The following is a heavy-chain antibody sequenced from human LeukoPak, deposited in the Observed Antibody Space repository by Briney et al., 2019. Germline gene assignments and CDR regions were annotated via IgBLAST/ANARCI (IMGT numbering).Heavy chain of an antibody. Sequence: GGPLRLSCAASGFTFSSYSMNWVRQAPGKGLEWVSSISSSSSYIYYADSVKGRFTISRDNAKNSLYLQMNSLRAEDTAVYYCARDRSEDYYYYYGMDVWGQGTTVTVSS. J-gene: IGHJ6*02. CDR1: GFTFSSYS. CDR2: ISSSSSYI. V-gene: IGHV3-21*01. CDR3: ARDRSEDYYYYYGMDV.